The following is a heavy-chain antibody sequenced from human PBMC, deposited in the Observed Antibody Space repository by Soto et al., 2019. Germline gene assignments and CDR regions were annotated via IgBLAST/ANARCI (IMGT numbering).Heavy chain of an antibody. CDR2: INPKSGGT. Sequence: AAVKVSCKASGYTFTGYYMHWVRQAPGQGLEWMGWINPKSGGTNYAQKFQGWVTMTRDTSISTAYMELSRLRSDDTAVYYCARGPDIVVVVDAAHFDYWSQGTLVSVS. CDR3: ARGPDIVVVVDAAHFDY. CDR1: GYTFTGYY. V-gene: IGHV1-2*04. D-gene: IGHD2-15*01. J-gene: IGHJ4*02.